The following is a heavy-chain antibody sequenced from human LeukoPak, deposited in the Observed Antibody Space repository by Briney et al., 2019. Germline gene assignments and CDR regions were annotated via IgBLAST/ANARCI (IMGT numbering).Heavy chain of an antibody. J-gene: IGHJ5*02. Sequence: SETLSLTCAVYGGSFSGYYWSWIRQPPGKGLEWIGEINHSGSTNYNPSLKSRVTISVDTSKNQFSLKLSSVTAADTAVYYCARVGYSSSSDWFDPWGQGTLVTASS. CDR3: ARVGYSSSSDWFDP. V-gene: IGHV4-34*01. CDR1: GGSFSGYY. CDR2: INHSGST. D-gene: IGHD6-6*01.